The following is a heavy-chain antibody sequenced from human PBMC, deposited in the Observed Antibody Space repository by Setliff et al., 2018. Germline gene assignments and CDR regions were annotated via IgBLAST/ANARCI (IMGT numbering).Heavy chain of an antibody. Sequence: GGSLRLSCAAPGFTFSSYGMHWVLQAPGKGLEWVAFIRYDGSNKYYADSVKGRFTISRDNSKNTLYLQMNSLRAEDTAVYYCAKDAGLMSSGYYPLYFDYWGQGTLVTVS. CDR2: IRYDGSNK. V-gene: IGHV3-30*02. D-gene: IGHD3-22*01. CDR3: AKDAGLMSSGYYPLYFDY. CDR1: GFTFSSYG. J-gene: IGHJ4*02.